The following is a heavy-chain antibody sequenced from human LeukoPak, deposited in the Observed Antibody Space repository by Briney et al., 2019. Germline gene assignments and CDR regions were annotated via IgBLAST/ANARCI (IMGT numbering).Heavy chain of an antibody. V-gene: IGHV5-51*01. J-gene: IGHJ5*02. CDR3: ARQSITIFGVPRGWFDP. Sequence: GESLKISCKGSGYSFTSYWIGWVRQMLGKGLEWMGIIYPGDSDTRYSPSFQGLVTISADKSISTAYLQWSSLKASDTAMYYCARQSITIFGVPRGWFDPWGQGTLVTVSS. CDR1: GYSFTSYW. D-gene: IGHD3-3*01. CDR2: IYPGDSDT.